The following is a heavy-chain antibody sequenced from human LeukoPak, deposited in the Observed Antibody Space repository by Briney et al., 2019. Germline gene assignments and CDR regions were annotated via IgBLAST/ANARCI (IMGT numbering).Heavy chain of an antibody. J-gene: IGHJ4*02. CDR1: GFTFTSSA. D-gene: IGHD3-22*01. V-gene: IGHV1-58*01. CDR2: IVVGSGNT. Sequence: SVKVSCKASGFTFTSSAVQWVRQARGQRLEWIGWIVVGSGNTNYAQKFQGRVTMTRDTSTSTVYMELSSLRSEDTAVYYCARDTFYDSSGYYPYWGQGTLVTVSS. CDR3: ARDTFYDSSGYYPY.